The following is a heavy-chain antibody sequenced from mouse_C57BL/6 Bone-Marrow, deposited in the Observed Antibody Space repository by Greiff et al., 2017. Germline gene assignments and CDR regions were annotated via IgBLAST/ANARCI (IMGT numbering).Heavy chain of an antibody. J-gene: IGHJ3*01. Sequence: QVQLQQPGAELVKPGASVKLSCKASGYTFTSYWMHWVKQRPGQGLEWIGMIHPNSGSTNYNEKFKSKATLTVDKSSSTAYMQLSSLTSEVSAVYYCARAIYYYGSSPFAYWGQGTLVTVSA. D-gene: IGHD1-1*01. CDR1: GYTFTSYW. V-gene: IGHV1-64*01. CDR3: ARAIYYYGSSPFAY. CDR2: IHPNSGST.